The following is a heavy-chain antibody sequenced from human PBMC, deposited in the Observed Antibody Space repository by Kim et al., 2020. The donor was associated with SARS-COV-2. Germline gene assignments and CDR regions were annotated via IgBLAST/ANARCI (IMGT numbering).Heavy chain of an antibody. J-gene: IGHJ5*02. CDR1: GGSISSSSYY. V-gene: IGHV4-39*01. CDR3: ARHRVNWFDP. D-gene: IGHD3-10*01. CDR2: IYYSGST. Sequence: SETLSLTCTVSGGSISSSSYYWGWIRQPPGKGLEWIGSIYYSGSTYYNPFLKSRVTISVDTSKNQFSLKLSSVTAADTAVYYCARHRVNWFDPWGQGTLVTVSS.